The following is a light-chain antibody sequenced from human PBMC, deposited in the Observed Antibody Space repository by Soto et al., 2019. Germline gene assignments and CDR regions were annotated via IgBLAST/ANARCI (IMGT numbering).Light chain of an antibody. Sequence: LSQSPGTLSLSKGERATLSCRASQSVSSSYLAWYQQKPGQAPRLLIYGASSRATGIPDRFSGSGSGTDFTLTISRLEPEDFAVYYCQQYGSSPETFGQGSIVDVK. CDR1: QSVSSSY. CDR2: GAS. CDR3: QQYGSSPET. J-gene: IGKJ1*01. V-gene: IGKV3-20*01.